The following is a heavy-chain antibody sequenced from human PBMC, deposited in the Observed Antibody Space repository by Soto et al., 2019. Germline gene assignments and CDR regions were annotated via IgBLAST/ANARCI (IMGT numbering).Heavy chain of an antibody. J-gene: IGHJ6*02. CDR2: IYYSGST. CDR1: GGSISSGGYY. Sequence: SETLSLTCTVSGGSISSGGYYWSWIRQHPGKGLEWIGYIYYSGSTYYNPSLKSRVTISVDTSKNQFSLKLSSVTAADTAVYYCARAGYYGSGSYFSLTNYYYYYGMDVWGQGTTVT. V-gene: IGHV4-31*03. D-gene: IGHD3-10*01. CDR3: ARAGYYGSGSYFSLTNYYYYYGMDV.